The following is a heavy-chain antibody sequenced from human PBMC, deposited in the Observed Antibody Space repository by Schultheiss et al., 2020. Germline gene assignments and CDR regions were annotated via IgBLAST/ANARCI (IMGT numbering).Heavy chain of an antibody. CDR3: ARVRGGDFDY. J-gene: IGHJ4*02. Sequence: GGSLRLSCAASGFTFSSYGMHWVRQAPGKGLEYVSAISSNGGSTYYADSVKGRFTISRDNSKNTLYLQMNSLRAEDTAVYYCARVRGGDFDYWGQGTLVTVSS. V-gene: IGHV3-64*04. D-gene: IGHD3-16*01. CDR2: ISSNGGST. CDR1: GFTFSSYG.